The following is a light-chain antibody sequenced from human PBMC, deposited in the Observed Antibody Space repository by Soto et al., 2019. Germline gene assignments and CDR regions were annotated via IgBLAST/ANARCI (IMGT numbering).Light chain of an antibody. V-gene: IGKV1-39*01. J-gene: IGKJ4*01. Sequence: DIQMTQSPSPLSASVGDRDTVTCRASQSISRYLNWYQQKPGNAPKLLIYAASNLQSGVPSRFSGSGSGTDFTLTISSLHPEDFATYFCQQSHTPPLTFGGGTKVEIK. CDR3: QQSHTPPLT. CDR2: AAS. CDR1: QSISRY.